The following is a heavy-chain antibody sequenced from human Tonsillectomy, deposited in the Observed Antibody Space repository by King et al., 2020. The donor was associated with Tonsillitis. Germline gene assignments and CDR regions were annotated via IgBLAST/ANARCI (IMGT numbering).Heavy chain of an antibody. CDR2: ISSSISYI. CDR3: ARGSYSSGYGGFDY. D-gene: IGHD6-19*01. Sequence: VQLVESGGGLVKPGGSLRLSCAAPGFTFSSYSMNWVRQAPGKGLEWVSSISSSISYIYYAASVKGRFTISRDNAKNSLYLQMNSLRAEDTAVYYCARGSYSSGYGGFDYWGQGTLVTVSS. CDR1: GFTFSSYS. V-gene: IGHV3-21*01. J-gene: IGHJ4*02.